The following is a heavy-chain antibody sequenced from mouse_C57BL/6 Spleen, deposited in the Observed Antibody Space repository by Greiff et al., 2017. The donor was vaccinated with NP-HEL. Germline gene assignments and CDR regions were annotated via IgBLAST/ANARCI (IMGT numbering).Heavy chain of an antibody. V-gene: IGHV5-6*01. CDR3: AREGGRYYFDD. J-gene: IGHJ2*01. CDR1: GFTFSSYG. Sequence: EVQLVESGGDLVKPGGSLKLSCAASGFTFSSYGMSWVRQAPDKRLEWVANLSSGGSYPYYPDSVKGRFTIFRDNAKNTLYLQMSSVKSENTAMDYCAREGGRYYFDDWGQGTTLTVSS. CDR2: LSSGGSYP.